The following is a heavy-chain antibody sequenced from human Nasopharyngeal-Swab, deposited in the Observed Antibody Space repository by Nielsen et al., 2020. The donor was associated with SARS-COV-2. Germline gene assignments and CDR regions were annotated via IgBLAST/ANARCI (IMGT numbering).Heavy chain of an antibody. CDR1: GYTFTGYY. J-gene: IGHJ3*02. D-gene: IGHD7-27*01. V-gene: IGHV1-2*02. CDR3: ARDDLTAYDAFDI. CDR2: INPNSGGT. Sequence: ASVKVSCKASGYTFTGYYMHWVRQAPGQGLEWMGWINPNSGGTNYAQKFQGRVTMTRDTSISTAYMELSRLRSDDTAVYYCARDDLTAYDAFDIWGQGTMVTVS.